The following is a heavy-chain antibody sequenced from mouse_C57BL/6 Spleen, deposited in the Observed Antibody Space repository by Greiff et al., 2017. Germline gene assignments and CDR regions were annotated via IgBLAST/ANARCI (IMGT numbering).Heavy chain of an antibody. CDR3: ARDYGSSYPSGY. Sequence: VQLQQPGAELVMPGASVKLSCKASGYTFTSYWMHWVKQRPGQGLEWIGEIDPSDSSTNYNQKFKGKSTLTVDKSTSTAYMQLSSLTAEDAAVYYCARDYGSSYPSGYWGQGTSVTVSS. CDR1: GYTFTSYW. J-gene: IGHJ4*01. V-gene: IGHV1-69*01. CDR2: IDPSDSST. D-gene: IGHD1-1*01.